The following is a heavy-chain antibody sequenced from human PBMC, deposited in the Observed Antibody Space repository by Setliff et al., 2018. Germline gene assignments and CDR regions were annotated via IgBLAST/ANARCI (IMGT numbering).Heavy chain of an antibody. Sequence: SETLSLTCTVSGGSISSGSYYWSWIRQPPGKGLEWIGEINHSGSTNYNPSLKSRVTISVDTSKNQFSLKLSSVTAADTAVCYCARKRFYYYYYYMDVWGKGTTVTVSS. CDR1: GGSISSGSYY. J-gene: IGHJ6*03. V-gene: IGHV4-39*01. CDR3: ARKRFYYYYYYMDV. CDR2: INHSGST.